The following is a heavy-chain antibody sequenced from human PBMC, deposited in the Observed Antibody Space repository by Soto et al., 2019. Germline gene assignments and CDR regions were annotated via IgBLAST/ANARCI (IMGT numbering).Heavy chain of an antibody. CDR3: AVARLFDNFDYHSGGFNF. CDR2: VSGRGADK. Sequence: EMELLESGGGLVQPGGSLKLSCAASGFTFSSYTMNWVRQAPGKGLEWVSGVSGRGADKFYVDSVKGRFTISRENSINLLFLQMNGLRAEDTAVYLCAVARLFDNFDYHSGGFNFWGQGTMVTVSS. J-gene: IGHJ3*01. D-gene: IGHD2-15*01. CDR1: GFTFSSYT. V-gene: IGHV3-23*01.